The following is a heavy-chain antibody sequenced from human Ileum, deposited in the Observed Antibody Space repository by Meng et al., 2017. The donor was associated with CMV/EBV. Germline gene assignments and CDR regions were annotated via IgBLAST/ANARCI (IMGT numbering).Heavy chain of an antibody. Sequence: EVELVEAGGVVVQPGGSLGPSCEAYGFTFDDYTMHWVRQAPGKGLEWVSLISWDGGSTYYADSVKGRFTISRDNSKNSLYLQMNSLRTEDTALYYCAKEGSSITKYREYYFDYWGQGTLVTVSS. CDR1: GFTFDDYT. V-gene: IGHV3-43*01. D-gene: IGHD6-13*01. CDR3: AKEGSSITKYREYYFDY. CDR2: ISWDGGST. J-gene: IGHJ4*02.